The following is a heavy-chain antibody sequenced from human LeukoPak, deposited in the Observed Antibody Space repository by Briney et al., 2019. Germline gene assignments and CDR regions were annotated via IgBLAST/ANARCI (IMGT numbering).Heavy chain of an antibody. CDR2: ISSSGTSI. CDR3: ARALPSSWYYFDY. D-gene: IGHD6-13*01. J-gene: IGHJ4*02. CDR1: GFTFSTYE. V-gene: IGHV3-48*03. Sequence: GGSLRLSCAASGFTFSTYEMNWVRQAPGKGLEWVSYISSSGTSIYYADSVKGRLTISRDNAENSLYLRMNSLRAEDTAVYYCARALPSSWYYFDYWGQGTLVTVSS.